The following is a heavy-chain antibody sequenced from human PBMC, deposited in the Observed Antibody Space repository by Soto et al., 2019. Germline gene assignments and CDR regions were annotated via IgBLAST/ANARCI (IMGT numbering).Heavy chain of an antibody. Sequence: PGGSLRLSCAASGFTFSSYSVSWVRQAPGKGLEWVSAISGSGGSTYYADSVKGRFTISRDNSKNTLYLQMNSLRAEDTAVYYCAKETYYDFWSGPARIGMDVWGQGTTVTVSS. V-gene: IGHV3-23*01. D-gene: IGHD3-3*01. CDR1: GFTFSSYS. J-gene: IGHJ6*02. CDR2: ISGSGGST. CDR3: AKETYYDFWSGPARIGMDV.